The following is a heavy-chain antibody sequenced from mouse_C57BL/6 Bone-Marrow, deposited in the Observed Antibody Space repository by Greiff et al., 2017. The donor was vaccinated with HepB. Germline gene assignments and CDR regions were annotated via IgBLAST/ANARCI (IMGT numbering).Heavy chain of an antibody. CDR3: ARNWAFAY. J-gene: IGHJ3*01. Sequence: QVQLKESGAELVRPGTSVKVSCKASGYAFTNYLIEWVKQRPGQGLEWIGVINPGSGGTNYNEKFKGKATLTADKSSSTAYMQLSSLTSEDSAVYFCARNWAFAYWGQGTLVTVSA. CDR1: GYAFTNYL. V-gene: IGHV1-54*01. D-gene: IGHD4-1*01. CDR2: INPGSGGT.